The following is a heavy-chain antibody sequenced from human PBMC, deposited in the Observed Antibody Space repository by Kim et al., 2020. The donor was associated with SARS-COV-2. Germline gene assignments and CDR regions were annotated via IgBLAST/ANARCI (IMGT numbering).Heavy chain of an antibody. Sequence: SETLSLTCAVSGGSISSGGYSWSWIRQPPGKGLEWIGYIYHSGSTYYNPSLKSRVTISVDRSKNQFSLKLSSVTAADTAVYYCARAFSLRTIDYWGQGTLVTVSS. V-gene: IGHV4-30-2*01. CDR1: GGSISSGGYS. CDR3: ARAFSLRTIDY. J-gene: IGHJ4*02. CDR2: IYHSGST.